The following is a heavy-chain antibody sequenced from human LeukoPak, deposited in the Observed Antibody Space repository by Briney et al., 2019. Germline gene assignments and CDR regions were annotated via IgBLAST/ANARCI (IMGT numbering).Heavy chain of an antibody. V-gene: IGHV4-34*01. J-gene: IGHJ4*02. CDR2: INHSGST. D-gene: IGHD6-13*01. CDR1: GGSFSGYY. CDR3: ARISSWYEVFDY. Sequence: SETLSLTCAVYGGSFSGYYWSWIRQPPGKGLEWIGEINHSGSTNYNPSLKSRVTISVDTSKNQFSLKLSSVTAADTAVYYCARISSWYEVFDYWGQGTLVTVSS.